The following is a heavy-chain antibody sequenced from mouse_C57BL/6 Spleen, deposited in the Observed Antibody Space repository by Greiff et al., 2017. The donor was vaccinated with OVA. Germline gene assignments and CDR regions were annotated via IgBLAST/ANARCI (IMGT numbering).Heavy chain of an antibody. CDR2: IYPSDSET. J-gene: IGHJ1*03. CDR1: GYTFTSYW. CDR3: ARGPGEYCDV. V-gene: IGHV1-61*01. Sequence: QVQLQQPGAELVRPGSSVKLSCKASGYTFTSYWMDWVKQRPGQGLEWIGNIYPSDSETHYNQKFKDKATLTVDKSSSTAYMQLSSLASEDSAVYYCARGPGEYCDVWGTGTTVTVSS.